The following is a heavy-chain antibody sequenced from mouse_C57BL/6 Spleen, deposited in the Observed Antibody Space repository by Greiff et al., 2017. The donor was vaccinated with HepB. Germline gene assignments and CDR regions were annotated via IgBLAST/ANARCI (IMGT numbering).Heavy chain of an antibody. Sequence: ESGPGLVKPSQSLSLTCSVTGYSITSGYYWNWIRQFPGNKLEWMGYISYDGSNNYNPSLKNRISITRDTSKNQFFLKLNSVTTEDTATYYCAYRSGYVGFAYWGQGTLVTVSA. J-gene: IGHJ3*01. CDR3: AYRSGYVGFAY. V-gene: IGHV3-6*01. CDR1: GYSITSGYY. CDR2: ISYDGSN. D-gene: IGHD3-2*02.